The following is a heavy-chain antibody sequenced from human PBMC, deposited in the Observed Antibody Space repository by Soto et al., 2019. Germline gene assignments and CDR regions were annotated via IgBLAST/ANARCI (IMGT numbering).Heavy chain of an antibody. D-gene: IGHD2-2*01. V-gene: IGHV3-33*01. CDR3: ARALLGYCSSTSCYDLGY. CDR2: IWYDGSNK. Sequence: QVQLVESGGGVVQPGRSLRLSCAASGFTFSSYGMHWVRQAPGKGLEWVAVIWYDGSNKDYADSVKGRFTISRDNSKNTLYLQMNRLRAEDTAVYYCARALLGYCSSTSCYDLGYWGQGTLVTVSS. CDR1: GFTFSSYG. J-gene: IGHJ4*02.